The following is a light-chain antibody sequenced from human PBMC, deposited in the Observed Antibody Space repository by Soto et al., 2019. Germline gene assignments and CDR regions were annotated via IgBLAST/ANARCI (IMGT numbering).Light chain of an antibody. CDR2: DVN. CDR1: SGDVGGYNY. Sequence: QSALTQPASVSGSPGQSITISCTGTSGDVGGYNYVSWYQQHPGKAPKLMIYDVNTRPSGVPNRFSGSKSGNTASLTISGLQAEDEADYYCSSYTSSISFGGGTKLTVL. J-gene: IGLJ2*01. V-gene: IGLV2-14*01. CDR3: SSYTSSIS.